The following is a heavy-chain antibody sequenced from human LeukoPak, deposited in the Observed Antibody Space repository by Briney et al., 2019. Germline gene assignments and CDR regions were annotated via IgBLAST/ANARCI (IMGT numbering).Heavy chain of an antibody. D-gene: IGHD3-16*02. Sequence: GGSLRLSCAASGFTFSRYSMSWVRQAPGKGLEWVSSITSSSSYIYYADSVKGRFTISRDNAKNSLYLQMNSLRAEDTAVYDCAREAFYDYVWGRYPRLFDSWGQGTLVTVSS. CDR1: GFTFSRYS. V-gene: IGHV3-21*01. J-gene: IGHJ4*02. CDR3: AREAFYDYVWGRYPRLFDS. CDR2: ITSSSSYI.